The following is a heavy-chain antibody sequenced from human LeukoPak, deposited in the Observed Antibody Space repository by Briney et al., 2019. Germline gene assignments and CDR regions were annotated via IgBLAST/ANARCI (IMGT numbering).Heavy chain of an antibody. CDR2: IYSGGGT. D-gene: IGHD5-18*01. J-gene: IGHJ4*02. CDR1: GFTVRNNY. CDR3: TRVFAYSYGDFDN. Sequence: GGSLRLSCEASGFTVRNNYMTWVRQAPGKGLEWVSVIYSGGGTYYADSVKDRFTISRDNSKNTLFLQMNSLRVEDSAVYYCTRVFAYSYGDFDNWGQGTLVAVSS. V-gene: IGHV3-66*01.